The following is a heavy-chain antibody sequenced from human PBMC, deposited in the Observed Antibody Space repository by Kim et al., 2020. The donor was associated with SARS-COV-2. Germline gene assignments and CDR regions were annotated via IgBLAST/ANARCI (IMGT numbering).Heavy chain of an antibody. D-gene: IGHD5-18*01. Sequence: GGSLRLSCAASGFTFSSYSMNWVRQAPGKGLEWVSSISSSSSYIYYADSVKGRFTISRDNAKNSLYLQMNSLRAEDTAVYYCARDQDTAMVMAYYYYYGMDVWGQGTTGTVSS. J-gene: IGHJ6*02. V-gene: IGHV3-21*01. CDR2: ISSSSSYI. CDR1: GFTFSSYS. CDR3: ARDQDTAMVMAYYYYYGMDV.